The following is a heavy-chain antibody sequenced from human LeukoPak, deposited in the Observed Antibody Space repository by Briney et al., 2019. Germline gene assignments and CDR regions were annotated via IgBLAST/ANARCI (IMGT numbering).Heavy chain of an antibody. D-gene: IGHD4-17*01. V-gene: IGHV4-61*01. J-gene: IGHJ4*02. CDR1: GGSVSGGSYY. CDR2: IYYSGST. Sequence: PSETLSLTCTVSGGSVSGGSYYWSWIRQPPGKGLEWIGYIYYSGSTNYNPSLKSRVTISVDTSKNQFSLKLSSVTAADTAVYYCAREDGDYGATYFDYWGQGTLVTVSS. CDR3: AREDGDYGATYFDY.